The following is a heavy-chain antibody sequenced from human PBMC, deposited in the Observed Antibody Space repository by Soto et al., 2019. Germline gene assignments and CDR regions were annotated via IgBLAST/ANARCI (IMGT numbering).Heavy chain of an antibody. CDR1: GGSISSSSYY. V-gene: IGHV4-39*01. D-gene: IGHD1-1*01. CDR3: ARRVQPPTGWFDP. Sequence: SETLSLTCTVSGGSISSSSYYWGWIRQPPGKGLEWIGSIYYSGSTYYNLSLKSRVTISVDTSKNQFSLKLSSVTAADTAVYYCARRVQPPTGWFDPWGQGTLVTVSS. J-gene: IGHJ5*02. CDR2: IYYSGST.